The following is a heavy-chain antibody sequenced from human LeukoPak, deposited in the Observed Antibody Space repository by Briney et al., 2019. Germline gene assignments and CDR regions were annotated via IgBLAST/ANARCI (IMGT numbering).Heavy chain of an antibody. CDR3: ARSTTGRYPTFFGY. V-gene: IGHV3-21*01. CDR1: GFTFSNYN. CDR2: ISGSSTYI. Sequence: GGSLRLSCAASGFTFSNYNMNWVRQAPGKGLEWVSSISGSSTYIYYADSMKGRFTISRDNAKNSLYLQMNSLRADDTAVYYCARSTTGRYPTFFGYWGQGTLVTVSS. J-gene: IGHJ4*02. D-gene: IGHD3-9*01.